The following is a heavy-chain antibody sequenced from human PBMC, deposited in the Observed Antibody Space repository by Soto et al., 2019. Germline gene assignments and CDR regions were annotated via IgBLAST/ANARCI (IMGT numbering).Heavy chain of an antibody. CDR2: INEDGRST. CDR1: GISLSAYW. CDR3: ARGWVERLPRQPPSDY. Sequence: EVQLVESGGGLVQPGGSLRLSCAASGISLSAYWMHWVRQVPGKGLEWIARINEDGRSTSYMDSVKGRFTISRDNARDTLYLQMNSLRLEDPAVYYCARGWVERLPRQPPSDYWGQGTLVTVSS. D-gene: IGHD3-3*01. J-gene: IGHJ4*02. V-gene: IGHV3-74*01.